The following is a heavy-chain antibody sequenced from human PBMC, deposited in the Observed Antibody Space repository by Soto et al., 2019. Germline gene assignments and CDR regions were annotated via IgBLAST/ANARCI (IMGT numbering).Heavy chain of an antibody. CDR3: ARIQERITMVRGVIPRYYYYGMDV. D-gene: IGHD3-10*01. V-gene: IGHV5-51*01. CDR1: GYSFTSYW. Sequence: GESLKFSCKGSGYSFTSYWIGWVRQMPGKGLEWMGIIYPGDSDTRYSPSFQGQVTISADKSISTAYLQWSSLKASDTAMYYCARIQERITMVRGVIPRYYYYGMDVWGQGTTVTVSS. CDR2: IYPGDSDT. J-gene: IGHJ6*02.